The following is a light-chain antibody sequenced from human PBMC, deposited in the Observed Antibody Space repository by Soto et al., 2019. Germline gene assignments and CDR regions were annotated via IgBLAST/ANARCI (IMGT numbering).Light chain of an antibody. Sequence: EIVMTQSPATLSVSPWERATLSCRASQTIGSNLAWYQQKPGQPPRLLIYDASTRATDIPARFTGSGSGTEFTLTISRLETEDFAVYYCQQYGSSPRTFGQGTKVDIK. CDR2: DAS. CDR1: QTIGSN. CDR3: QQYGSSPRT. J-gene: IGKJ1*01. V-gene: IGKV3-15*01.